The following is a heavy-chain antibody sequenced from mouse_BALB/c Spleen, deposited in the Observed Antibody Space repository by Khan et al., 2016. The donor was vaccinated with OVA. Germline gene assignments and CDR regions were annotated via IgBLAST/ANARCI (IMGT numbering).Heavy chain of an antibody. J-gene: IGHJ3*01. Sequence: QVQLQQSGPGLVQPSQNLSITCTVSGFSLTTYGVHWVRQSPGKGLVWLGVIWSGGSTDYNAAFISRMSINKDTTKSQVFFEMNSLQVNDTAIYYCARNYDYDEGLAYWGQGTLVTVSA. CDR2: IWSGGST. V-gene: IGHV2-2*02. CDR3: ARNYDYDEGLAY. CDR1: GFSLTTYG. D-gene: IGHD2-4*01.